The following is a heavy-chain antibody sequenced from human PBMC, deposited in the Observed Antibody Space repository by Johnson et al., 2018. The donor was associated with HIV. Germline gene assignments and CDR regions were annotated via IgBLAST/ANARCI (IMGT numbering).Heavy chain of an antibody. Sequence: QVQLVESGGGVVQPGGSLRLSCAASGFTVSSNYMSWVRQAPGKGLEWVAVISYDGSNKYYADSVKGRFTISRDNSKNTLYLQMNSLRAEDTAVYYCAKDPPFYAFDIWGQGTMVTVSS. D-gene: IGHD3-16*01. CDR2: ISYDGSNK. V-gene: IGHV3-30*18. J-gene: IGHJ3*02. CDR3: AKDPPFYAFDI. CDR1: GFTVSSNY.